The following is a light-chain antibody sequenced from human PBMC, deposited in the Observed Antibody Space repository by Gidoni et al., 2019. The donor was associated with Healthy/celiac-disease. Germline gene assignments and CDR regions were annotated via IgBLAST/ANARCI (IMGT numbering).Light chain of an antibody. CDR2: AAS. V-gene: IGKV1-39*01. CDR1: QSISSY. J-gene: IGKJ2*01. Sequence: IHMTQYPSSLSASVGDRVTITCRASQSISSYLNSYQQKPGKDPKLLIYAASSLQSGVPSRFSGSGSGTDFTLTISSLQPEDFATYYCQQSYSTPEYTFXQXTKLXIK. CDR3: QQSYSTPEYT.